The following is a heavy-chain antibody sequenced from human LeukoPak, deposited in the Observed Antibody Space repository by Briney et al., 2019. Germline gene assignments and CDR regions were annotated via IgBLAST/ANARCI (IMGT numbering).Heavy chain of an antibody. CDR3: ARVVHIAASYYFDY. J-gene: IGHJ4*02. CDR2: IYSSGST. D-gene: IGHD6-25*01. Sequence: SETLSLTCTVSGGSISSYYWSWIRQPPGKGLEWSGYIYSSGSTNHNPSFQSRVTISVDTSKNQFSLKLSSVTAADTAVYYCARVVHIAASYYFDYWGQGTLVTVSS. CDR1: GGSISSYY. V-gene: IGHV4-59*01.